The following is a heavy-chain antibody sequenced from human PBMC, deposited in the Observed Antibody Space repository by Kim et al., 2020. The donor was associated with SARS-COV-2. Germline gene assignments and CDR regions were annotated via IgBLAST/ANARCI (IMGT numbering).Heavy chain of an antibody. CDR3: ARDGDYGDYLGYYYYYGMDV. CDR1: GYTFTDFA. J-gene: IGHJ6*02. CDR2: INAGNGNT. D-gene: IGHD4-17*01. Sequence: ASVKVSCKASGYTFTDFAMHWVRQAPGQRLQWMGWINAGNGNTKYSQKFQGRVTITRDTTASTAYMELSSLTSEDTAVYYCARDGDYGDYLGYYYYYGMDVWGQGTAVTVSS. V-gene: IGHV1-3*01.